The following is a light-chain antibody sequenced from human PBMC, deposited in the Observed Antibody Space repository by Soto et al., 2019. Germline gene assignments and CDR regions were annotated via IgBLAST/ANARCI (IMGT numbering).Light chain of an antibody. V-gene: IGLV2-14*01. CDR3: TSYTATSTYV. J-gene: IGLJ1*01. CDR1: SSDVGYYNY. CDR2: EVS. Sequence: QSALTQPASVSGSPGQSITISCTGTSSDVGYYNYVSWYQQHPGNAPKLMIYEVSNRPSGVSNRFSGSKSGNTASLTISGLQAEDEADYYCTSYTATSTYVFXTGTKLTVL.